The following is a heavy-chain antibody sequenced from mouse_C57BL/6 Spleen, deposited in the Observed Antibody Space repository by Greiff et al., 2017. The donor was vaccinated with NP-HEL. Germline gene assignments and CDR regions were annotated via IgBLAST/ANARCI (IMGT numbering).Heavy chain of an antibody. J-gene: IGHJ2*01. CDR1: GFTFSDYG. D-gene: IGHD2-4*01. Sequence: EVQGVESGGGLVKPGGSLKLSCAASGFTFSDYGMHWVRQAPEQGLEWVAYISSGSSTIYYADTVKGRFTISRDNAKNTLFLQMTSLRSEDTAMYYCARDYRYYFDYWGQGTTLTVSS. CDR2: ISSGSSTI. CDR3: ARDYRYYFDY. V-gene: IGHV5-17*01.